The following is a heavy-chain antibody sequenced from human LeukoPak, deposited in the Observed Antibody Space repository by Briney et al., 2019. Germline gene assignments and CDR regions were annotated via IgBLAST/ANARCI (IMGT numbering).Heavy chain of an antibody. V-gene: IGHV1-69*06. D-gene: IGHD3-10*01. CDR3: AREGEYYSESGNLVDASDV. CDR1: GGTFTHYV. Sequence: GASVKVSCKASGGTFTHYVIGWVRQAPGQGLEWMGGIAPISGTPMYAQRFQGRVTISADTSTYTAFMEMSSLTSEDTAMYYCAREGEYYSESGNLVDASDVWGQGTMVTVSA. CDR2: IAPISGTP. J-gene: IGHJ3*01.